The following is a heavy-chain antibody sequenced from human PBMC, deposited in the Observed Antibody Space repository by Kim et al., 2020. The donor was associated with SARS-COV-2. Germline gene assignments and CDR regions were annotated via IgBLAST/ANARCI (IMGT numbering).Heavy chain of an antibody. D-gene: IGHD5-12*01. CDR2: IDWDDDK. V-gene: IGHV2-70*11. J-gene: IGHJ4*02. CDR1: GFSLSTSGMC. CDR3: ARIAVARIGSPFDY. Sequence: SGPTLVNPTQTLTLTCTFSGFSLSTSGMCVSWIRQPPGKALEWLARIDWDDDKYYSTSLKTRLTISKDTSKNQVVLTMTNMDPVDTATYYCARIAVARIGSPFDYWGQGTLVTVSS.